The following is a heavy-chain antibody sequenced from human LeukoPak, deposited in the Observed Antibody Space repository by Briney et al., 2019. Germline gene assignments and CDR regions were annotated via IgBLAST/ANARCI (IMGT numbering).Heavy chain of an antibody. CDR2: ISAYNGNT. V-gene: IGHV1-18*01. Sequence: ASVKVSCKASGYTFTSYGISWVRQAPGQGLEWMAWISAYNGNTDYAQRFQGRVTMTTDTSTSTAYMGLRSLRSDDTAVYYCARDPDTSTWVGPEFDYWGQGTLVTVSS. J-gene: IGHJ4*02. CDR1: GYTFTSYG. D-gene: IGHD2-2*01. CDR3: ARDPDTSTWVGPEFDY.